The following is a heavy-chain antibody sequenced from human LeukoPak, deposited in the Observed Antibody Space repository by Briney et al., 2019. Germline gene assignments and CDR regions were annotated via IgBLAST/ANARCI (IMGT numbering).Heavy chain of an antibody. CDR1: DDSITMYY. Sequence: SETLSLTCIVSDDSITMYYWTWIRQPPGKGLEWIGYVDHTGSTNFNPSLNGRVSISRDTTNNLFSLRLRSVTAADTAVYFCARGRVSSSTWYSTYYYYFYVDVWGKGTTVTVSS. CDR3: ARGRVSSSTWYSTYYYYFYVDV. J-gene: IGHJ6*03. V-gene: IGHV4-59*01. CDR2: VDHTGST. D-gene: IGHD1-1*01.